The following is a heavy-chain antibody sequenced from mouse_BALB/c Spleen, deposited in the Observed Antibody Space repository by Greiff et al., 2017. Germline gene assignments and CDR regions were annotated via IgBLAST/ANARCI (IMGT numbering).Heavy chain of an antibody. D-gene: IGHD2-3*01. J-gene: IGHJ3*01. CDR2: IYPGNVNT. CDR1: GYTFTSYY. Sequence: QVQLQQSGPELVKPGASVRISCKASGYTFTSYYIHWVKQRPGQGLEWIGWIYPGNVNTKYNEKFKGKATLTADKSSSTAYMQLSSLTSEDSAVYFCARSYDGPAWFAYWGQGTLVTVSA. V-gene: IGHV1S56*01. CDR3: ARSYDGPAWFAY.